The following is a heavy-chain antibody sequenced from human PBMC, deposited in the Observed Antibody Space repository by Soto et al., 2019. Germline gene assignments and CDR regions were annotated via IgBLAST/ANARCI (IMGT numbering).Heavy chain of an antibody. Sequence: PSETLSLTCAVYGGSFSGYYWSWIRQPPGKGLEWIGSIYYSGSTYYNPSLKSRVTISVDTSKNQFSLKLSSVTAPDTAVYYCARHVGAAYDILTGYHYWGQGTLVTVSS. CDR3: ARHVGAAYDILTGYHY. V-gene: IGHV4-34*01. CDR2: IYYSGST. CDR1: GGSFSGYY. J-gene: IGHJ4*02. D-gene: IGHD3-9*01.